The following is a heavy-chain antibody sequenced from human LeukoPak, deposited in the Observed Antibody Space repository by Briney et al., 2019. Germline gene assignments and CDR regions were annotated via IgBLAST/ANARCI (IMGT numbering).Heavy chain of an antibody. CDR3: ARAGPGDYVAFDI. D-gene: IGHD4-17*01. V-gene: IGHV3-30-3*01. CDR2: ISYDGSNK. CDR1: GFTFSSYA. Sequence: GRSLRLSCAASGFTFSSYALHWVRQAPGKGLEWVAVISYDGSNKYYADSVKGRFTISRHNSKNSLYLQMNSLRAEDTAVYYCARAGPGDYVAFDIWGQGTMVTVSS. J-gene: IGHJ3*02.